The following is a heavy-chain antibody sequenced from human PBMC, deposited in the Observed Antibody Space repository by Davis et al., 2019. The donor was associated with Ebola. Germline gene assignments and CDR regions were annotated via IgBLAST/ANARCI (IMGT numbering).Heavy chain of an antibody. J-gene: IGHJ5*02. CDR3: ARGWELPGFDP. V-gene: IGHV4-59*01. Sequence: SETLSLTCAVYGGSFSGYYWSWIRQPPGKGLEWIGYIYYSGSTNYNPSLKSRVTISVDTSKNQFSLKLSSVTAADTAVYYCARGWELPGFDPWGQGTLVTVSS. CDR1: GGSFSGYY. CDR2: IYYSGST. D-gene: IGHD1-26*01.